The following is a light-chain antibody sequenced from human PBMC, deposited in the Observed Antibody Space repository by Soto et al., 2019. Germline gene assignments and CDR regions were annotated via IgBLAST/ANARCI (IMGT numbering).Light chain of an antibody. Sequence: DIQMTQSPSSLSAVVGDTVTVTCRASQTIANYLNWYQHKPGKAPKLLVFAASNLHSGVPSRFSGSGSGTDFTLTITSLQPEDFATYTCQQSYIVPYTFGQGTKLEI. J-gene: IGKJ2*01. CDR3: QQSYIVPYT. CDR2: AAS. CDR1: QTIANY. V-gene: IGKV1-39*01.